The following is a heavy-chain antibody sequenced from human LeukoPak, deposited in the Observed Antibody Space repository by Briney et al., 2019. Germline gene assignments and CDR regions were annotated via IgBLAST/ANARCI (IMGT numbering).Heavy chain of an antibody. J-gene: IGHJ4*02. V-gene: IGHV3-23*01. D-gene: IGHD3/OR15-3a*01. CDR2: ISGSGVST. Sequence: GESLRLSCIGTGFSFSSDAMGWVRQAPGKGLEWVSGISGSGVSTYYADSVKGRFTISRDNSKNTLYMQMNSLRAEDTAVYYCARGRIGPDYWGQGTLLTVSS. CDR1: GFSFSSDA. CDR3: ARGRIGPDY.